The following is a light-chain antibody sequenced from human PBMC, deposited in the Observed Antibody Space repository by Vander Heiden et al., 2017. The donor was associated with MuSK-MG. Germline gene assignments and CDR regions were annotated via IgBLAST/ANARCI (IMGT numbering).Light chain of an antibody. CDR1: SSNIGSNS. CDR3: AAWADSLTGPV. J-gene: IGLJ3*02. V-gene: IGLV1-44*01. Sequence: HSPSASETPGQRVTISCSGSSSNIGSNSVSWYQQLPVTAPKLLIYTNNHRPSGVPDRFSGSKSGTSASLAITGLQSEDEADYYCAAWADSLTGPVFGGGTKLTVL. CDR2: TNN.